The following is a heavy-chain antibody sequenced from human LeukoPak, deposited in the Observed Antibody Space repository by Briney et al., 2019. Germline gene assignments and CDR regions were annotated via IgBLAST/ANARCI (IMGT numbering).Heavy chain of an antibody. CDR3: TRDPGRCTSTSCYPDY. CDR1: GFTFSSYW. D-gene: IGHD2-2*01. V-gene: IGHV3-74*01. CDR2: INNDGSST. Sequence: GGSLRLSCAASGFTFSSYWMHWVRQAPGKGLVWVSRINNDGSSTSYADSVKGRFTISRDNAKNTLYLQMNSLRAEDTAVYYCTRDPGRCTSTSCYPDYWGQGTLVTVSS. J-gene: IGHJ4*02.